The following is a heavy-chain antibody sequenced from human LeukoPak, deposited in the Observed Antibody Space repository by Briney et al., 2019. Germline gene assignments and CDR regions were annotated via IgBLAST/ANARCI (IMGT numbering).Heavy chain of an antibody. CDR1: GYTFTVYY. CDR3: ATAPAGWLVPFDY. J-gene: IGHJ4*02. Sequence: VASVKVSCKASGYTFTVYYMHWVRQAPGQGLEWMGWINPNSGGTNYAQKFQGRVTMTRDTSISTAYMELSRLRSDDTAVYYCATAPAGWLVPFDYWGQGTLVTVSS. D-gene: IGHD6-19*01. V-gene: IGHV1-2*02. CDR2: INPNSGGT.